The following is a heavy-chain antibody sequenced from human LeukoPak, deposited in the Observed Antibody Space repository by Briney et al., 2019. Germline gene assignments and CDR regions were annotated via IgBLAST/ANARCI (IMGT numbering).Heavy chain of an antibody. J-gene: IGHJ6*02. V-gene: IGHV5-51*01. CDR1: GYRFTYYW. CDR2: IYPGDSDT. Sequence: GESLKISCQGSGYRFTYYWIGWVRQMPGKGLEWMGIIYPGDSDTRYSPSFQGQVTISADKSINTAHLQWSSLKASDTAMYYCARGAAGTTPDYYYFGLDVWGQGTTVRVSS. CDR3: ARGAAGTTPDYYYFGLDV. D-gene: IGHD1-7*01.